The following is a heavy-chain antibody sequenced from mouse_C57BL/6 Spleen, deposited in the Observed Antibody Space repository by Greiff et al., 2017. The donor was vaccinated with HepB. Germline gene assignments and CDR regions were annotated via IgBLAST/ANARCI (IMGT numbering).Heavy chain of an antibody. J-gene: IGHJ1*03. CDR2: ISSGGSYT. CDR1: GFTFSSYG. V-gene: IGHV5-6*01. CDR3: EREVTRGVDTVWYCDV. Sequence: EVQGVESGGDLVKPGGSLKLSCAASGFTFSSYGMSWVRQTPDKRLEWVATISSGGSYTYYPDSVKGRFTISRDNAKNTLYLQMSSLKSEDTAMYHCEREVTRGVDTVWYCDVGGTGTTVTVLS. D-gene: IGHD1-1*01.